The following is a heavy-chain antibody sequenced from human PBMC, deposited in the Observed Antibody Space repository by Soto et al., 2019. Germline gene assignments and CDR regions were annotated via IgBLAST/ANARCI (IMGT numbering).Heavy chain of an antibody. V-gene: IGHV4-28*01. D-gene: IGHD5-12*01. CDR1: DNSISSRNW. J-gene: IGHJ4*02. CDR2: IYFSGRT. CDR3: TRKADGYNPFDH. Sequence: QVQLQESGPGLVKPSDTLSLTCAVSDNSISSRNWWGWIRQPPGKGLEWIGYIYFSGRTHYNPSLKSRTSMPVDTSKNQCSLKLSSVTAVDTAVYYCTRKADGYNPFDHWGQGTLVTVSS.